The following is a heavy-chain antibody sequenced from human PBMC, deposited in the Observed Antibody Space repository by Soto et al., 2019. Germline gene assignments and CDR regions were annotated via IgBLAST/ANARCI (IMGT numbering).Heavy chain of an antibody. D-gene: IGHD3-16*01. Sequence: SETLSLTCAVSGGSISSGGYSWSWIRQPPGKGLEWIGYIYHSGNIYYNPSLKSRVTMSVDTSKNQFSLKLSSVTAVDTAVYYCAGHDDSWGHGTLVTVSS. J-gene: IGHJ5*01. CDR2: IYHSGNI. V-gene: IGHV4-30-2*01. CDR1: GGSISSGGYS. CDR3: AGHDDS.